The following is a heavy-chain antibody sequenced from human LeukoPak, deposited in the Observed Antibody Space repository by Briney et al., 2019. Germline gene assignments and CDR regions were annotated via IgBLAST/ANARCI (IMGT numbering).Heavy chain of an antibody. V-gene: IGHV4-38-2*01. D-gene: IGHD3-10*01. Sequence: PSETLSLTCAVSGYSISSGYYWGWIRQPPGKGLEWIGSICHSGSTYYNPSLKSRVTISVDTSKNQFSLKLSSVTAADTAVYYCARHTMVRGVIIGPVDYWGQGTLVTVSS. J-gene: IGHJ4*02. CDR3: ARHTMVRGVIIGPVDY. CDR2: ICHSGST. CDR1: GYSISSGYY.